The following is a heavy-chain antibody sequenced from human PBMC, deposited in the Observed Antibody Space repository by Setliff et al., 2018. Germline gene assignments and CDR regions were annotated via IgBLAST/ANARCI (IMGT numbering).Heavy chain of an antibody. D-gene: IGHD1-1*01. CDR2: IYTRGST. CDR3: ARGGGRIRQLGATGVHTFDI. V-gene: IGHV4-4*08. Sequence: PSETLSLTCTVSGGGSINNYYWSWVRQPPGKGLEWIGYIYTRGSTNYNPSLQSRVTISVDTAKKQFSLKLNSVTAADTAIYYCARGGGRIRQLGATGVHTFDIWGQGTMVTVSS. CDR1: GGGSINNYY. J-gene: IGHJ3*02.